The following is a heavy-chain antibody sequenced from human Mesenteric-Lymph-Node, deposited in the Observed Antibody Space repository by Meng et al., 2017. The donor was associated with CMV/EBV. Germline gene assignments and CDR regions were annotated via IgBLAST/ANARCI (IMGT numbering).Heavy chain of an antibody. CDR1: GFTFSSYA. CDR3: AKSPTYYYDSSGYCYFDY. D-gene: IGHD3-22*01. J-gene: IGHJ4*02. CDR2: ISGSGGST. Sequence: GGSLRLSCAASGFTFSSYAMSWVRQAPGKGLEWVSAISGSGGSTYYADSVKGRFTISRDNSKNTLYLQMNSLRAEDTAVYYCAKSPTYYYDSSGYCYFDYWGQGTLVTVSS. V-gene: IGHV3-23*01.